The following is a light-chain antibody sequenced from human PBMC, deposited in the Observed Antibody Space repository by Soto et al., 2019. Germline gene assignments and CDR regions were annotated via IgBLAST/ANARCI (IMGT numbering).Light chain of an antibody. V-gene: IGKV3-20*01. CDR2: GAS. CDR3: QHFGGTTFT. CDR1: QSVSSN. Sequence: EIVLTQSPVTLSLSPGERATLSCRASQSVSSNLAWYQQKPGQSPRLLIYGASTRATGIPDRFSGSGSGTHFTLTISRLEPGDFAVYYCQHFGGTTFTFGQGTRLEIK. J-gene: IGKJ5*01.